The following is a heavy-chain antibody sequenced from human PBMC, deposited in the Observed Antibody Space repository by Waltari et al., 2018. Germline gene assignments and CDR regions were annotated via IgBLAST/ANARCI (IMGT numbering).Heavy chain of an antibody. CDR3: ASARKGYNYYYYYYMDV. V-gene: IGHV1-69*12. D-gene: IGHD5-12*01. J-gene: IGHJ6*03. Sequence: QVQLVQSGAEVKKPGSSVKVSCKASGGTFSSYAISWVRQAPGQGLEWMGGIIPIFGTANYAQKFQGRVTITADESTSTAYMELSSLRSEDTAVYYCASARKGYNYYYYYYMDVWGKGTTVTISS. CDR1: GGTFSSYA. CDR2: IIPIFGTA.